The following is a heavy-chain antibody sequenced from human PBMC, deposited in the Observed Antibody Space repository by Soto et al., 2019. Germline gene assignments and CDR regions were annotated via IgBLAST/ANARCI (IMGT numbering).Heavy chain of an antibody. D-gene: IGHD3-16*01. V-gene: IGHV3-30-3*01. CDR2: ISYDGSNK. CDR1: GFTFSSYA. CDR3: ATLGGKVYYYYGMAV. Sequence: QVQLVESGGGVVQPGRSLRLSCAASGFTFSSYAMHWVRQAPGKGLEWVAVISYDGSNKYYADSVKGRFTISRDNSKNTVYLQMNGLRPEDTAVYYGATLGGKVYYYYGMAVWVQGTTVTAS. J-gene: IGHJ6*02.